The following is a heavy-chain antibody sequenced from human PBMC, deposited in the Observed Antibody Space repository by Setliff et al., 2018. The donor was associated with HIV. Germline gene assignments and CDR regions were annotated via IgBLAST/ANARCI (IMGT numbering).Heavy chain of an antibody. CDR3: ARDGPRTYYNFWSGYDLDP. D-gene: IGHD3-3*01. Sequence: SETLSLTCTVSGGSISSGGYYRSWIRQHPGKGLEWIGYIYYSGSTYYNPSLKSRVTISVDTSKNQFSLKLSSVTAADTAVYYCARDGPRTYYNFWSGYDLDPWGQGTLVTVSS. V-gene: IGHV4-31*03. CDR1: GGSISSGGYY. J-gene: IGHJ5*02. CDR2: IYYSGST.